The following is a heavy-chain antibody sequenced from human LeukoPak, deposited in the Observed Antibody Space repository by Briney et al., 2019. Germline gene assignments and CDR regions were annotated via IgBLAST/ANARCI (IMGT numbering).Heavy chain of an antibody. CDR1: GGTFSSYA. J-gene: IGHJ4*02. V-gene: IGHV1-69*04. Sequence: GASVKVSCKASGGTFSSYAISWVRQAPGQGLEWMGRIIPILGIANYAQKLQGRVTMTTDTSTSTAYMELRSLRSDDTAVYYCARSSGSYPTGTFGYWGQGTLVTVSS. D-gene: IGHD1-26*01. CDR3: ARSSGSYPTGTFGY. CDR2: IIPILGIA.